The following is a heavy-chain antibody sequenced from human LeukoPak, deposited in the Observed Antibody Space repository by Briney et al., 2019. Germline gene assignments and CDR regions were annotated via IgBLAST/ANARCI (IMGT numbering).Heavy chain of an antibody. V-gene: IGHV1-2*02. D-gene: IGHD1-26*01. CDR3: ARRAQGGSYHFDY. CDR2: INPNSGGT. CDR1: GYTFTGYY. Sequence: APVKVSCKASGYTFTGYYMHWVRQAPGQGLEWMGWINPNSGGTNYAQKFQGRVTMTTDTSTSTAYMELRSLRSDDTAVYYCARRAQGGSYHFDYWGQGTLVTVSS. J-gene: IGHJ4*02.